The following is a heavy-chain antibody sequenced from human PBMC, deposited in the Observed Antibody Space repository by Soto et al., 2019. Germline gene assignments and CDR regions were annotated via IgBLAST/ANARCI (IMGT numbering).Heavy chain of an antibody. V-gene: IGHV3-21*01. CDR2: ISSSSSYI. Sequence: PGGSLRLSCAASGFTFSSYSMNWVRQAPGKGLEWVSSISSSSSYIYYADSVKGRFTISRDNAKNSLYLQMNSLRAEDTAVYYCARGVTGTTEAFDIWGQGTMVTV. J-gene: IGHJ3*02. CDR3: ARGVTGTTEAFDI. D-gene: IGHD1-1*01. CDR1: GFTFSSYS.